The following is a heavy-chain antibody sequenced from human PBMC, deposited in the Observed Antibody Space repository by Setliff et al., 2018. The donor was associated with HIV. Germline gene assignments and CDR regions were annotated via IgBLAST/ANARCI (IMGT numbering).Heavy chain of an antibody. D-gene: IGHD3-22*01. CDR1: GYTFTSYD. V-gene: IGHV1-8*01. Sequence: ASVKVSCKASGYTFTSYDINWVRQATGQGLEWMGWMNPNSGNTGYAQKFQGRVTMARDTSTSTVYMELSSLRSEDTAVYYCARDRPNYGDSSMNDAFDIWGQGTMVTVSS. CDR3: ARDRPNYGDSSMNDAFDI. J-gene: IGHJ3*02. CDR2: MNPNSGNT.